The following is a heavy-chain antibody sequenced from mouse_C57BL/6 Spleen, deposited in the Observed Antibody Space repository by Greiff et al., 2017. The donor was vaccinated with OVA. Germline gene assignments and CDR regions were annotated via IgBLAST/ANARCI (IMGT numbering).Heavy chain of an antibody. D-gene: IGHD3-1*01. Sequence: VQLQQSGPELVKPGASVKISCKASGYAFSSSWMNWVKQRPGKGLEWIGRIYPGDGDTTYNGKFKGKATLTADKSSSTAYMQLSSLTSEDSAVYFCARGAPGAMDYGGQGTSVTVSS. V-gene: IGHV1-82*01. J-gene: IGHJ4*01. CDR3: ARGAPGAMDY. CDR2: IYPGDGDT. CDR1: GYAFSSSW.